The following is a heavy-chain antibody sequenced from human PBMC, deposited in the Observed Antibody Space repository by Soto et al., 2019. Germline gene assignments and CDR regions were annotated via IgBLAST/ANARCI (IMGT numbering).Heavy chain of an antibody. J-gene: IGHJ4*02. CDR2: ISWNGGTM. D-gene: IGHD3-22*01. Sequence: EVQLVESGGDLVQPGRSLRLSCAASGFTFDDYAMHWVRQAPGKGLEWVSGISWNGGTMGYGDSVRGRFTISRDNAKNSLYLQMNSLRVEDTAFYYCAKDNGGYYDSSGNFEYWGQGTLVTVSS. CDR3: AKDNGGYYDSSGNFEY. V-gene: IGHV3-9*01. CDR1: GFTFDDYA.